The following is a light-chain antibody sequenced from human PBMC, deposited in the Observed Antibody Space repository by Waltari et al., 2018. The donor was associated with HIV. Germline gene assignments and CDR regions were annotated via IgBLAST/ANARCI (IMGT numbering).Light chain of an antibody. CDR3: QQYYITPFT. J-gene: IGKJ3*01. CDR1: QSVLYSSNNKNY. V-gene: IGKV4-1*01. Sequence: DIVMTQSPDSLAVSLGERATINCKSSQSVLYSSNNKNYLAWYQQKPGQPPKLLIYWASTRESGVPDRFSGSGSGTDFTLTISSLQAEDVAVYYCQQYYITPFTFGPGTKVDTK. CDR2: WAS.